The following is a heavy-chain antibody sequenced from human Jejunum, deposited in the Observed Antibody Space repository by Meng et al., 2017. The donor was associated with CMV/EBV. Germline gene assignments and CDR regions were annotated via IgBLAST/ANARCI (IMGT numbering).Heavy chain of an antibody. J-gene: IGHJ4*02. CDR3: AKDGGSYLDYYFDY. CDR1: EYTFTEYY. V-gene: IGHV1-2*02. D-gene: IGHD1-26*01. Sequence: EYTFTEYYMHWVRQAPGQGLEWMGWINPNTGGTNYAQKFQGRVTMTRDTSTNTAYMELTRLRSDDTALYYCAKDGGSYLDYYFDYWGQGTLVTVSS. CDR2: INPNTGGT.